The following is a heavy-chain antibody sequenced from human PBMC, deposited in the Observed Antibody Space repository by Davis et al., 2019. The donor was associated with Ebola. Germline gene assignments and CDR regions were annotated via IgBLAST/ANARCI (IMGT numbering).Heavy chain of an antibody. CDR2: ISGTGYST. D-gene: IGHD2-15*01. V-gene: IGHV3-23*01. Sequence: PGGSLRLSCAASGFTSSNYAINWVRQAPGKGLEWVSSISGTGYSTYYSDSVRGRFTISRDNSKNTLYLQMNSLRAEDTATYYCARYCHYTDCSYFDCWGQGTMVAVSS. J-gene: IGHJ4*02. CDR1: GFTSSNYA. CDR3: ARYCHYTDCSYFDC.